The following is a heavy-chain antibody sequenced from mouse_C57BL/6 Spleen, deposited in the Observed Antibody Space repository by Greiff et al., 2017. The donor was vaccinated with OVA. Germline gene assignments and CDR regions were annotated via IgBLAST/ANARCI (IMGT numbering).Heavy chain of an antibody. CDR1: GFTFSDYG. D-gene: IGHD2-3*01. J-gene: IGHJ3*01. Sequence: EVMLVESGGGLVKPGGSLKLSCAASGFTFSDYGMHWVRQAPEKGLEWVAYISSGSSTIYYADTVQGRFTISRDNAKKTLFLQMTSVRSEDTAMYYCTRGDCYHGGFAYWGQGTLVTVSA. CDR3: TRGDCYHGGFAY. V-gene: IGHV5-17*01. CDR2: ISSGSSTI.